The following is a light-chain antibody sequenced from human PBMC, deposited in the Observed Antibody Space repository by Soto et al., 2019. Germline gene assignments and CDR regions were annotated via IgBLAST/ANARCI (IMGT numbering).Light chain of an antibody. Sequence: QSVLTQPPSASGTPGQRVTISCSGSSSNIGSNYVYWYQQLPGTAPKLLIYRNNQRPSGVPDRFSGSKSGTSXXXAISGLRXEDEADYYCAAWDDSLSGLVFGGGTKXTVL. V-gene: IGLV1-47*01. CDR1: SSNIGSNY. J-gene: IGLJ2*01. CDR2: RNN. CDR3: AAWDDSLSGLV.